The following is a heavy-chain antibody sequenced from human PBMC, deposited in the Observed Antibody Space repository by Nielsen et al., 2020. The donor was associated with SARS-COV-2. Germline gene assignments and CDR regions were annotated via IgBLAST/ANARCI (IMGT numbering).Heavy chain of an antibody. CDR2: ISNDGSDT. Sequence: GALRLSCAASGFTFSSLWMSWVRQVPGKGLEWVAVISNDGSDTGYSDSVKGRFTISRDNSKNTLYVQMNSLRAEDTAAYFCTRGDGRDVWGKGTTVTVS. D-gene: IGHD2-21*02. V-gene: IGHV3-33*08. J-gene: IGHJ6*03. CDR3: TRGDGRDV. CDR1: GFTFSSLW.